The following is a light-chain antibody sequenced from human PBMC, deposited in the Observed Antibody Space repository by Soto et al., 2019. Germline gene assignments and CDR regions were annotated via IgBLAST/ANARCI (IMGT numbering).Light chain of an antibody. J-gene: IGKJ5*01. CDR3: QQYNNWPIT. CDR1: QSVSSY. V-gene: IGKV3-15*01. Sequence: DIVLTQSPSTLSFSPGERATLSCKASQSVSSYLAWYQHKPGQAPSLLINAASTRATGIPARFSGSGSGTEFTLTISSLQSEDFAVYYCQQYNNWPITLGQGTRLEIK. CDR2: AAS.